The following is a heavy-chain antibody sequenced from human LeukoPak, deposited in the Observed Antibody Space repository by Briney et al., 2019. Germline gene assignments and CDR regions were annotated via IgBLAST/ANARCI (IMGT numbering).Heavy chain of an antibody. V-gene: IGHV3-23*01. CDR3: AKTRPLDSSSWSHGDY. Sequence: GGSLRLSCAASGFTFSSYAMSWVRQASGKGLEWVSAISGSGDSTYYGDSVKGRFTISRDNSKNTLYLQMNSLRAEDTAVYYCAKTRPLDSSSWSHGDYWGQGTLVTVSS. D-gene: IGHD6-13*01. J-gene: IGHJ4*02. CDR1: GFTFSSYA. CDR2: ISGSGDST.